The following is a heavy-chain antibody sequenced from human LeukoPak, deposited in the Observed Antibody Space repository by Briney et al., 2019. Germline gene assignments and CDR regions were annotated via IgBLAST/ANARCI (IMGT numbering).Heavy chain of an antibody. V-gene: IGHV3-23*01. CDR3: AKTRPLDSSSWSHGDY. Sequence: GGSLRLSCAASGFTFSSYAMSWVRQASGKGLEWVSAISGSGDSTYYGDSVKGRFTISRDNSKNTLYLQMNSLRAEDTAVYYCAKTRPLDSSSWSHGDYWGQGTLVTVSS. D-gene: IGHD6-13*01. J-gene: IGHJ4*02. CDR1: GFTFSSYA. CDR2: ISGSGDST.